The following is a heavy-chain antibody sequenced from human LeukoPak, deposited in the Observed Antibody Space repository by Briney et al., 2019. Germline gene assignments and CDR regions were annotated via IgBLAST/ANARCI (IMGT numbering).Heavy chain of an antibody. D-gene: IGHD2-2*01. J-gene: IGHJ6*03. CDR1: GYTFTGYY. CDR3: ARDRIVVVLGYYYYMDV. CDR2: INPNSGGT. V-gene: IGHV1-2*02. Sequence: ASVKVSCKAFGYTFTGYYMHWVRQAPGQGLEWMGWINPNSGGTNYAQKFQGRVTMTRDTSISTAYMELSRLRSDDTAVYYCARDRIVVVLGYYYYMDVWGKGTTVTVSS.